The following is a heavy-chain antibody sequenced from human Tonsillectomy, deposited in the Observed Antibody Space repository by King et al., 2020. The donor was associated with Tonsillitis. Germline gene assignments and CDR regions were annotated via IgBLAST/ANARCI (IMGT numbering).Heavy chain of an antibody. CDR2: INGDGSTT. CDR1: GFTFSSYW. J-gene: IGHJ4*02. V-gene: IGHV3-74*01. D-gene: IGHD2-2*01. CDR3: ATSRTFDY. Sequence: VQLVESGGGLVQPGGSLRLSCAASGFTFSSYWMHWVRQAPGKGLVWVSHINGDGSTTRYADSVKGRFTISRDNAKKTLYLQMNSLRAEDTAVYYCATSRTFDYWGQGTLVTVSS.